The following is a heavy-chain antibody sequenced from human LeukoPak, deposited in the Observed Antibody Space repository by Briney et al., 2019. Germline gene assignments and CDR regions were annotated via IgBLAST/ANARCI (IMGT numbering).Heavy chain of an antibody. CDR2: IYTSGST. Sequence: SETLSLTCAVYGGSFSGYYWSWIRQPAGKGLEWIGRIYTSGSTNYNPSLKSRVTMSVDTSKNQFSLKLSSVTAADTAVYYCARTAQYYYDSSGYGLMDVWGQGTTVTVSS. J-gene: IGHJ6*02. CDR1: GGSFSGYY. D-gene: IGHD3-22*01. V-gene: IGHV4-59*10. CDR3: ARTAQYYYDSSGYGLMDV.